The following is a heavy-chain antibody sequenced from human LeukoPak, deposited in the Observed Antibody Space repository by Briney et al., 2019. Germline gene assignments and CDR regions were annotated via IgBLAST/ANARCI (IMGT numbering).Heavy chain of an antibody. D-gene: IGHD2-2*02. CDR1: GGSFSGYY. J-gene: IGHJ3*02. V-gene: IGHV4-34*01. CDR2: INHSGST. CDR3: ARGWGSDIVVVPAAIRPNGAFDI. Sequence: PSETLSLTCAVYGGSFSGYYWSWIRQPPGKGLEWIGEINHSGSTNYNPSLKSRVTKSVDTSKNQFSLKLSSVTAADTAVYYCARGWGSDIVVVPAAIRPNGAFDIWGQGTMVTVSS.